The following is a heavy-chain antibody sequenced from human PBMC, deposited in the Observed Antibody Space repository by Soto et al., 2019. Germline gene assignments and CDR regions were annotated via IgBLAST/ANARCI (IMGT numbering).Heavy chain of an antibody. V-gene: IGHV4-39*02. Sequence: PSETLSLTCTVSGGSVRSSNYYWAWIRQPPGKGLEWIGSLRYGGNTYSNPSLKSRLTIAVDTSDNHISLRLSSVTAADTAIYYCETGHIDLWSGYKYFNYGMEVWAQGTTVTVSS. CDR1: GGSVRSSNYY. CDR2: LRYGGNT. CDR3: ETGHIDLWSGYKYFNYGMEV. D-gene: IGHD3-3*01. J-gene: IGHJ6*02.